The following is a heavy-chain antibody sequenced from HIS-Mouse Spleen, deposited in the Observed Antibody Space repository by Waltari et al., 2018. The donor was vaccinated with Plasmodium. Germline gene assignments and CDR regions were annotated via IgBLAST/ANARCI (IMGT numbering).Heavy chain of an antibody. J-gene: IGHJ4*02. CDR1: GGSFSGYY. CDR3: ASSGSGSYYY. CDR2: INHSGST. Sequence: QVQLQQSGAGLLKPSETRSLPCAVYGGSFSGYYWSWIRQPPGKGLEWIGEINHSGSTNYNPSLKSRVTISVDTSKNQFSLKLSSVTAADTAVYYCASSGSGSYYYWGQGTLVTVSS. V-gene: IGHV4-34*01. D-gene: IGHD3-10*01.